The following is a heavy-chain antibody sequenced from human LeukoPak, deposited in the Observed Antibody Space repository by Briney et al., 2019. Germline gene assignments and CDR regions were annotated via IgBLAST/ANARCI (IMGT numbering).Heavy chain of an antibody. V-gene: IGHV4-4*07. CDR2: IHSGGTT. Sequence: SETLSLTCTVSGGSIGDDYFTWIRQPAGKGLEWIGRIHSGGTTNYNPSLMSRVTLSIDTSKKQISLRLTSMTAADTALYYCARGGLLWFGELPNYWGQGTLVTVSS. J-gene: IGHJ4*02. CDR1: GGSIGDDY. CDR3: ARGGLLWFGELPNY. D-gene: IGHD3-10*01.